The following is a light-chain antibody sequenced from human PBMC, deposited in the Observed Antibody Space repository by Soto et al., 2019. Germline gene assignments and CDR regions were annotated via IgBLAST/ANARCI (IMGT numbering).Light chain of an antibody. J-gene: IGLJ2*01. Sequence: QSVLTQPPSASGTPGQRVTISCSGSSSNIGSNAVSWYQQLPGTAPKLLIYSNNQRPSGVPDRFSGSKSGTSASLAISGLQSEDEADYFCAAWDGSLDGPGVFGGGTKVTVL. V-gene: IGLV1-44*01. CDR2: SNN. CDR1: SSNIGSNA. CDR3: AAWDGSLDGPGV.